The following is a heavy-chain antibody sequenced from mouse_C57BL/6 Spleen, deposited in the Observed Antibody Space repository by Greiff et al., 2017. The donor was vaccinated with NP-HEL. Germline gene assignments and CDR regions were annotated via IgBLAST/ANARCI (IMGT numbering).Heavy chain of an antibody. CDR1: GYTFTDYY. J-gene: IGHJ1*03. CDR2: INPNNGGT. D-gene: IGHD1-1*01. Sequence: VQLQQSGPELVKPGASVKISCKASGYTFTDYYMNWVKQSHGKSLEWIGDINPNNGGTSYNQKFKGKATLTVDKSSSTAYMELRSLTSEDSAVYYCARGIYYYGRRDWYFDVWGTGTTVTVSS. CDR3: ARGIYYYGRRDWYFDV. V-gene: IGHV1-26*01.